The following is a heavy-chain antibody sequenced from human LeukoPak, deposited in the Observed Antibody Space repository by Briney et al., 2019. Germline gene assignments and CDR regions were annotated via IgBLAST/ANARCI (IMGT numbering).Heavy chain of an antibody. CDR2: ISSSSSYI. CDR1: GFTFSSYS. CDR3: ARDMRFLEWHPGGSFDY. Sequence: GGSLRLSCAASGFTFSSYSMNWVRQAPGKGLEWVSSISSSSSYIYYADSVKGRFTISRDNAKNSLYLQMNSLRAEDTAVYYCARDMRFLEWHPGGSFDYWGQGTLVTVSS. D-gene: IGHD3-3*01. V-gene: IGHV3-21*01. J-gene: IGHJ4*02.